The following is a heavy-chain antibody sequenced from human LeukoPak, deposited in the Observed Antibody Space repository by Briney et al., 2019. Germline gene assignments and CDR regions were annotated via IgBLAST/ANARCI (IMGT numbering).Heavy chain of an antibody. Sequence: GGSLRLSCAASGFTFSSYSMNWVRQAPGKGLEWVSHITASGTAMFYADSVKGRFTISRDNAKNSLYLQMNSLRDEDTAVHYCASSGSYRFDYWGQGTLVTVSS. CDR2: ITASGTAM. CDR1: GFTFSSYS. D-gene: IGHD1-26*01. V-gene: IGHV3-48*02. J-gene: IGHJ4*02. CDR3: ASSGSYRFDY.